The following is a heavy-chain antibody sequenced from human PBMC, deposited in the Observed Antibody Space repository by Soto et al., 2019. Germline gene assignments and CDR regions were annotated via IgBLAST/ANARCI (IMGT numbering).Heavy chain of an antibody. CDR3: ASSTSPDAY. J-gene: IGHJ4*02. CDR2: INSGSTSV. Sequence: EVQLVESGGGLVQPGGSLRLSCVASGFTFNSYSMNWVRQAPGKGLEWISYINSGSTSVFYADSVKGRFTISRDNAKNSLNLQMNSLRAEDTAVFYCASSTSPDAYWGQVTLVTVAS. V-gene: IGHV3-48*01. D-gene: IGHD2-2*01. CDR1: GFTFNSYS.